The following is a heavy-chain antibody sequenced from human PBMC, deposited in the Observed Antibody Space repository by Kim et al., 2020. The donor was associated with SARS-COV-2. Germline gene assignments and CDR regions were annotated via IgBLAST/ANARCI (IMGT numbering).Heavy chain of an antibody. J-gene: IGHJ6*02. D-gene: IGHD1-1*01. CDR3: AKDLLRRTTTNYGLDV. V-gene: IGHV3-9*01. Sequence: SVKGPFTFSRDTAKNSLYLQMDSLRTEDTALYYCAKDLLRRTTTNYGLDVWGQGTTVTVSS.